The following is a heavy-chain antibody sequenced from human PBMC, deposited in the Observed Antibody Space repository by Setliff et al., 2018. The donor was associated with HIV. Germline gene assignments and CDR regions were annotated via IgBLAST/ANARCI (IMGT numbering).Heavy chain of an antibody. CDR2: INQDGSEK. CDR3: ARTTYYFDSSGYYQHLPFDY. J-gene: IGHJ4*02. D-gene: IGHD3-22*01. V-gene: IGHV3-7*01. CDR1: GFTFSRYW. Sequence: GGSLRLSCAASGFTFSRYWMNWVRQAPGKGLEWVANINQDGSEKYYVDSVKGRFTISRDDPKNSLYLQMNSLRVEDTALYYCARTTYYFDSSGYYQHLPFDYWGQGTLVTVSS.